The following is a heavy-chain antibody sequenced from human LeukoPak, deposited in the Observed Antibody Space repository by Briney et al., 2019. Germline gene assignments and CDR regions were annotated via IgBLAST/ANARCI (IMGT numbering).Heavy chain of an antibody. V-gene: IGHV1-18*04. CDR2: ISAYNGNT. CDR1: GYTFTGYY. J-gene: IGHJ4*02. CDR3: ARVAYSGSYFDY. D-gene: IGHD1-26*01. Sequence: ASVKVSCKASGYTFTGYYMNWVRQAPGQGLEWMGWISAYNGNTNYAQKLQGRVTMTTDTSTSTAYMELRSLRSDDTAVYYCARVAYSGSYFDYWGQGTLVTVSS.